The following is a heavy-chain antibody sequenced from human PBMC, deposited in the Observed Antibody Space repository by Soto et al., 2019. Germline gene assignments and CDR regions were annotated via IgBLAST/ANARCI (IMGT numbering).Heavy chain of an antibody. CDR2: ISAYNGNT. J-gene: IGHJ6*02. CDR3: ARLDIVVVPAAIHYYYGMDV. CDR1: GYTFTSYG. V-gene: IGHV1-18*01. D-gene: IGHD2-2*01. Sequence: QVQLVQSGAEVKKPGASVKVSCKASGYTFTSYGISWLRQAPGQGLEWMGWISAYNGNTNYAQKLQGRVTMTTDTSTSTAYMELRSLRSDDTAVYYCARLDIVVVPAAIHYYYGMDVWGQGTTVTVSS.